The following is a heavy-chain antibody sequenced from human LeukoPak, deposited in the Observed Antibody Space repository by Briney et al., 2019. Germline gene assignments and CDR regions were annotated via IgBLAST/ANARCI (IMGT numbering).Heavy chain of an antibody. J-gene: IGHJ4*02. V-gene: IGHV4-39*01. CDR2: IYYSGST. CDR1: GGSISSGSYY. D-gene: IGHD5-18*01. CDR3: ARHPVGSYLYYFDY. Sequence: PSETLSLTCTVSGGSISSGSYYWGWIRQPPGKGLEWIGSIYYSGSTYYNPSLKSRVTISVDTSKNQFSLKLSSVTAADTAVYYCARHPVGSYLYYFDYWGQGTLVTVSS.